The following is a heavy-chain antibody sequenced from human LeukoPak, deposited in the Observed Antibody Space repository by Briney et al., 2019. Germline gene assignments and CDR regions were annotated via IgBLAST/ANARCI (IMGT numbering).Heavy chain of an antibody. J-gene: IGHJ4*02. CDR2: IIPIFGTA. V-gene: IGHV1-69*05. CDR1: GGTFSSYA. Sequence: ASVKVSCKASGGTFSSYAISWVRQAPGQGLEWMGRIIPIFGTANYAQKFQGRVTITTDEYTSTAYMELSSLRSEDTAVYYCARTLYDSSGYYYGYEGFWGQGTLVTVSS. D-gene: IGHD3-22*01. CDR3: ARTLYDSSGYYYGYEGF.